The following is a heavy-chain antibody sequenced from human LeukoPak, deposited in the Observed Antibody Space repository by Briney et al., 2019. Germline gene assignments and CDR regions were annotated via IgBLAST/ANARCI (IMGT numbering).Heavy chain of an antibody. V-gene: IGHV4-31*03. Sequence: SETLSLTCTVSGGSISSGGYYWSWIRQHPGKGLEWIGYIYYSGSTYYNPSLKSRVTISVDTPKNQFSLKLSYVTAADTAVSFCARENLSGAFDYWGQGTLVTVSS. J-gene: IGHJ4*02. CDR3: ARENLSGAFDY. CDR1: GGSISSGGYY. D-gene: IGHD2-8*02. CDR2: IYYSGST.